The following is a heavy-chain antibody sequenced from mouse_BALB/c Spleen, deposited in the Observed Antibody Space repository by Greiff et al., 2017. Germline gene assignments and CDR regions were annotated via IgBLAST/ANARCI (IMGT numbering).Heavy chain of an antibody. CDR1: GFNIKDTY. Sequence: VQLQQSGAELVKPGASVKLSCTASGFNIKDTYMHWVKQRPEQGLEWIGRIDPANGNTKYDPKFQGKATITADTSSNTAYLQLSSLTSEDTAVYYCARDYRYDGYFDYWGQGTTLTDSS. J-gene: IGHJ2*01. CDR2: IDPANGNT. D-gene: IGHD2-14*01. V-gene: IGHV14-3*02. CDR3: ARDYRYDGYFDY.